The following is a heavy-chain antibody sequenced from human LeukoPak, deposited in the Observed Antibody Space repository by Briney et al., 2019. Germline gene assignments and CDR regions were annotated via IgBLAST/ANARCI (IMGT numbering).Heavy chain of an antibody. D-gene: IGHD1-14*01. CDR2: STGNGRTT. CDR3: ATFNQRDAFDF. V-gene: IGHV3-15*01. Sequence: GGSLRLSCAAPRLNFNGVWMSWVRQAPGKGLEWVGRSTGNGRTTDYAPPVEGRFTISRDASINTLYLQMNSLKTEDTAVYYCATFNQRDAFDFWGQGTMVTVSS. J-gene: IGHJ3*01. CDR1: RLNFNGVW.